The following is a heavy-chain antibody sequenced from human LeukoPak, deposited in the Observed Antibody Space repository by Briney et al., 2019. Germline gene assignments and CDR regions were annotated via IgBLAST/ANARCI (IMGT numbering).Heavy chain of an antibody. Sequence: GGSLRLSCGASGFTFSSYEMNWVRQAPGKGLEWLSYISTSGTTMDYADSVKGRFTISRDNAKNSLYLQMNSLRGEDTAIYYCARDRLGKADYWGQGTLVTVSS. V-gene: IGHV3-48*03. J-gene: IGHJ4*02. CDR2: ISTSGTTM. CDR3: ARDRLGKADY. D-gene: IGHD7-27*01. CDR1: GFTFSSYE.